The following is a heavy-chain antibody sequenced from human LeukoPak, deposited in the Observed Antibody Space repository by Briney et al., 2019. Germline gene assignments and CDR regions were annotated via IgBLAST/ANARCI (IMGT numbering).Heavy chain of an antibody. D-gene: IGHD1-26*01. Sequence: GRSLRLSCAASGFTFDDYAMHWVRQAPGKGLEWVSGINKNNHNIGYADSVKGRFTISRDNAKNSLYLQMNSLRAEDTALYYCASGGIYYGAAFDFWGQGTLVTVSS. J-gene: IGHJ4*02. V-gene: IGHV3-9*01. CDR2: INKNNHNI. CDR3: ASGGIYYGAAFDF. CDR1: GFTFDDYA.